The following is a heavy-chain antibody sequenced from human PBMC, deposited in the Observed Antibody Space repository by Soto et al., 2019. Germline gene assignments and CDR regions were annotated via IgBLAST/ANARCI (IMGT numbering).Heavy chain of an antibody. D-gene: IGHD2-2*01. J-gene: IGHJ4*02. V-gene: IGHV3-66*01. CDR3: ASASVGKPTYY. Sequence: EVQLVESGGGLVQPGGSLRLSCAASGFTVSSNYVSWVRQAPGKGLEWVSVIYSGGSTYYADSVKGRFTISRDNSKNTLYLQMNSLRAEDTAVYYCASASVGKPTYYWGQGTLVTVSA. CDR2: IYSGGST. CDR1: GFTVSSNY.